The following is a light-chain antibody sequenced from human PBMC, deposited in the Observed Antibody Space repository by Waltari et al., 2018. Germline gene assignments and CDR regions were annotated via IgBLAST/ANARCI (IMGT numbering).Light chain of an antibody. CDR2: GAS. CDR3: QQTSSTPQNT. V-gene: IGKV1-39*01. Sequence: DIQMTQSPSALFASVGDRVNINFRASQSVKTFLNWYQHKPGEAPKLLIYGASSLYSGVPSRFSGSGSGTDFTLIINNLQPEDFATYYCQQTSSTPQNTFGHGTRLDIK. J-gene: IGKJ5*01. CDR1: QSVKTF.